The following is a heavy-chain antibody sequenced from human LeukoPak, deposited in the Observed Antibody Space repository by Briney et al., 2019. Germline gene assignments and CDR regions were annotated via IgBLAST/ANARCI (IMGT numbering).Heavy chain of an antibody. CDR3: TRDRSRWLQLNLDAFDI. Sequence: GGSLRLSCTASGFTFGDYAMSWVRQVPVKGLEWVGFIRSKAYGGTTEYAASVKGRFTISRDDSKSIAYLQMNSLKTEDTAVYYCTRDRSRWLQLNLDAFDIWGQGTMVTVSS. V-gene: IGHV3-49*04. D-gene: IGHD5-12*01. CDR2: IRSKAYGGTT. J-gene: IGHJ3*02. CDR1: GFTFGDYA.